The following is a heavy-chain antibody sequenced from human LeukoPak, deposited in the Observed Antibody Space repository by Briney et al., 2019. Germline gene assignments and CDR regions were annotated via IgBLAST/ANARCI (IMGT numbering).Heavy chain of an antibody. CDR3: AELGITMIGGV. Sequence: GGSLRLSCAASGFTFDDYGMSWVRQDPGKGQEWVSGINWNGDSTGYVDSVKGRFTISRDNAKNSLYLQMNSLRAEDTAVYYCAELGITMIGGVWGKGTTVTISS. V-gene: IGHV3-20*04. CDR2: INWNGDST. D-gene: IGHD3-10*02. CDR1: GFTFDDYG. J-gene: IGHJ6*04.